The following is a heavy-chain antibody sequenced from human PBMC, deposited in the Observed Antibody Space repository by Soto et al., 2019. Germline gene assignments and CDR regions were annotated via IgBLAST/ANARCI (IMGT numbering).Heavy chain of an antibody. CDR3: ARDAVDYGSDY. J-gene: IGHJ4*02. Sequence: ASVKVSCKASGGPFSSYAISWVRQAPGQGLEWMGGIIPIFGTANYAQKFQGRVTITADESTSTAYMELSSLRSEDTAVYYWARDAVDYGSDYWGQGTLVTVSS. CDR1: GGPFSSYA. V-gene: IGHV1-69*13. D-gene: IGHD4-17*01. CDR2: IIPIFGTA.